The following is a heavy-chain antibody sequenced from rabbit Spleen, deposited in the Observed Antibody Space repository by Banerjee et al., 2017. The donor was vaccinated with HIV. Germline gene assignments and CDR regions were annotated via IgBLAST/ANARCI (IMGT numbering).Heavy chain of an antibody. J-gene: IGHJ4*01. D-gene: IGHD4-2*01. V-gene: IGHV1S45*01. CDR2: IYAGSSGFVGAT. CDR1: GFSFSSSDY. Sequence: QEQLVESGGGLVQPEGSPTLTCTASGFSFSSSDYICWVRQAPGKGLEWIACIYAGSSGFVGATYYANWAIGRFTISKTSSTAVGLQMTSLTAADTATYFCARDRIYAAYAGFGYVSMDYFNLWGQGTLVTV. CDR3: ARDRIYAAYAGFGYVSMDYFNL.